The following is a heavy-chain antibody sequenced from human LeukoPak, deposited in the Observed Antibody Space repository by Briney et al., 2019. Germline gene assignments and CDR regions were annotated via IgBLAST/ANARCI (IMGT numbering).Heavy chain of an antibody. CDR2: IYNSGST. D-gene: IGHD3-22*01. J-gene: IGHJ4*02. V-gene: IGHV4-59*12. Sequence: SETLSLTCTVSGDSISIYYWGWIRQPPGKGLEWIGYIYNSGSTNYNPSLKSRVTISVDTSKNQFSLKMNSATAPDTAVYFCARGGPTYYYDSSGYPLDYWGQGTLVTVSS. CDR1: GDSISIYY. CDR3: ARGGPTYYYDSSGYPLDY.